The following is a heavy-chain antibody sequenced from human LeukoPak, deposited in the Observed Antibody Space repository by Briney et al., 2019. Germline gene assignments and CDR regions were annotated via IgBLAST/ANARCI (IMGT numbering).Heavy chain of an antibody. V-gene: IGHV1-2*02. CDR2: INPNSGGT. CDR1: GYTFTGYY. Sequence: ASVKVSCKASGYTFTGYYMHWVRQAPGQGLEWMGWINPNSGGTNYAQKFQGRVTMTRDTSISTAYMELSRLRSDDTAVYYCARDPIVGVPGGWFDPWGQGTLVTVYS. J-gene: IGHJ5*02. CDR3: ARDPIVGVPGGWFDP. D-gene: IGHD1-26*01.